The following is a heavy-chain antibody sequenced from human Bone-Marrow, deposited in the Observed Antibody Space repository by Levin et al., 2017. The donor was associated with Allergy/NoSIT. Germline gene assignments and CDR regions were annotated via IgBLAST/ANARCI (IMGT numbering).Heavy chain of an antibody. J-gene: IGHJ6*03. CDR3: ARSVPCWPAGRNYYMDV. V-gene: IGHV1-69*13. Sequence: RASVKVSCKASGGTFSSYAISWVRQAPGQGLEWMGGIIPIFGTANYAQKFQGRVTITADESTSTAYMELSSLRSEDTAVYYCARSVPCWPAGRNYYMDVWGKGTTVTVSS. CDR1: GGTFSSYA. CDR2: IIPIFGTA. D-gene: IGHD2-2*01.